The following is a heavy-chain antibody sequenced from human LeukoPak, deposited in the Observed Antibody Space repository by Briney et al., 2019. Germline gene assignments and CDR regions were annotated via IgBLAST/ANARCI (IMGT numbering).Heavy chain of an antibody. CDR1: GYTFTSYG. CDR2: MNPNSGNT. CDR3: ARVIVVVPAAITQTFDP. J-gene: IGHJ5*02. Sequence: ASVKVSCKASGYTFTSYGISWVRQATGQGLEWMGWMNPNSGNTGYAQKFQGRVTMTRNTSISTAYMELSSLRSEDTAVYYCARVIVVVPAAITQTFDPWGQGTLVTVSS. V-gene: IGHV1-8*02. D-gene: IGHD2-2*01.